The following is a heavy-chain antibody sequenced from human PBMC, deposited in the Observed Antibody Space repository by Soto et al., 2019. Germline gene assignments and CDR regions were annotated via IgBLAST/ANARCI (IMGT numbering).Heavy chain of an antibody. J-gene: IGHJ5*02. V-gene: IGHV4-59*08. Sequence: PSETLSLTCTVSGGSISSYYWSRIRQPPGKGLEWIGYIYYSGSTNYNPSLKSRVTISVDTSKNQFSLKLSSVTAADTAVYYCARRLLTYYYDSSGYFLPWGQGTLVTVSS. CDR2: IYYSGST. D-gene: IGHD3-22*01. CDR1: GGSISSYY. CDR3: ARRLLTYYYDSSGYFLP.